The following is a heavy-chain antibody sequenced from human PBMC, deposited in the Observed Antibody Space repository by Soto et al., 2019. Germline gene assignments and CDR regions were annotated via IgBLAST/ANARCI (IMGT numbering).Heavy chain of an antibody. J-gene: IGHJ3*02. CDR2: IWKDGNNK. Sequence: QVQLVESGGGVVQPGQSLRLSCAASGFTVSNYGMHWVRQAPGKGLEWVAVIWKDGNNKYYRDSVKGRFTISRDNSKNTLELQMSSLRGEDTAVYYCARGKAWTDEAFDIWGQGTMVTVSS. CDR1: GFTVSNYG. V-gene: IGHV3-33*01. D-gene: IGHD5-12*01. CDR3: ARGKAWTDEAFDI.